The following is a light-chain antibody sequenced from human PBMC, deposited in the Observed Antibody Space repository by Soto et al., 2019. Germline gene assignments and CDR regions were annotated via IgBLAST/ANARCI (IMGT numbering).Light chain of an antibody. J-gene: IGKJ1*01. CDR3: QQYNDWPWT. CDR2: GAS. CDR1: QSVSIN. V-gene: IGKV3-15*01. Sequence: EVVLTPSPATLSVSPGERATLSCRASQSVSINLAWYQQKPGQAPRLLIYGASTRANGIPARFSGSASGTEFTLTISSLQSEDLAVYYCQQYNDWPWTFGQGTKVEIK.